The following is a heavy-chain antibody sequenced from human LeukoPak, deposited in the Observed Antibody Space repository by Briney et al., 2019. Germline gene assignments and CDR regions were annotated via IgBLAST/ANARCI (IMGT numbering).Heavy chain of an antibody. J-gene: IGHJ6*04. D-gene: IGHD2-2*01. V-gene: IGHV1-69*13. CDR2: IIPIFGTA. Sequence: SVKVSCKASGGTFSSYAISWVRQAPGQGLEWMGGIIPIFGTANYAQKFQGRVTITADESTSTAYMELSGLRSEDTAVYYCARGGYCSSTSCYPPRYYYGMDVWGKGTTVTVSS. CDR3: ARGGYCSSTSCYPPRYYYGMDV. CDR1: GGTFSSYA.